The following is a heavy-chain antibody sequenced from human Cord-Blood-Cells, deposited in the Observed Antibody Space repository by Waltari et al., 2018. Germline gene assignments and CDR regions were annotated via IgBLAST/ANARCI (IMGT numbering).Heavy chain of an antibody. V-gene: IGHV3-23*01. J-gene: IGHJ3*02. CDR1: GFTFSSYA. CDR2: ISGSGSST. Sequence: EVQLLESGGGLVQPGGSLRLSCAASGFTFSSYAMSWVRQAPGKGLEWVSAISGSGSSTYYADSVKGRFTISIDNSKNTLYLQMNSLRAEDTAVYYCAKALAAADDAFDIWGQGTMVTVSS. D-gene: IGHD6-13*01. CDR3: AKALAAADDAFDI.